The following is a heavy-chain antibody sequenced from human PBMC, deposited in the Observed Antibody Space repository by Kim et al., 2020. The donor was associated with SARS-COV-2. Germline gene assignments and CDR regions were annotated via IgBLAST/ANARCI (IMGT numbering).Heavy chain of an antibody. D-gene: IGHD6-13*01. CDR3: ARLLQSAAAPNY. J-gene: IGHJ4*02. V-gene: IGHV5-51*01. Sequence: RYSPSFQGQVTISAAESISTAYLQWSSLKASDTAMYYCARLLQSAAAPNYWGQGTLVTVSS.